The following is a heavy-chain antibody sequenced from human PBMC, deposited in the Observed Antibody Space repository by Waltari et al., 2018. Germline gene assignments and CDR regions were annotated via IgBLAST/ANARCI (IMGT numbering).Heavy chain of an antibody. V-gene: IGHV3-74*03. D-gene: IGHD2-15*01. J-gene: IGHJ4*02. Sequence: EVQLVESGGGLVQPGGSLRLSCAVSGFLYNDYWMDWVRQAPGQGLVWVSRIKSDGTNIKYADSVRGRFTISRDSAKNTFYLQMNSLRAEDTAVYYCTRNPGYWGQGTLVTFAS. CDR3: TRNPGY. CDR2: IKSDGTNI. CDR1: GFLYNDYW.